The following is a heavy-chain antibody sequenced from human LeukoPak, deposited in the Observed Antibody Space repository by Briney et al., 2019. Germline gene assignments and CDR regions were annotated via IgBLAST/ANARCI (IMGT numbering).Heavy chain of an antibody. D-gene: IGHD3-16*02. J-gene: IGHJ4*02. V-gene: IGHV3-21*01. Sequence: GGSLRLSCAASGFTFSSYSMNWVRQAPGKGLEWVSSISSSSSYIYYADSVKGRFTISRDNAKNSLYLQMNSLRAEDTAVYYCARDLGVIVHPSDYWGQGTLVTVSS. CDR3: ARDLGVIVHPSDY. CDR2: ISSSSSYI. CDR1: GFTFSSYS.